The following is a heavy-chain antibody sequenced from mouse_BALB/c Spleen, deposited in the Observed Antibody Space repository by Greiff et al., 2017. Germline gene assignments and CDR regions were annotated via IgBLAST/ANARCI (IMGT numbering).Heavy chain of an antibody. J-gene: IGHJ2*01. Sequence: EVHLVESGGGLVQPGGSLKLSCAASGFTFSSYTMSWVRQTPEKRLEWVAYISNGGGSTYYPDTVKGRFTISRDNAKNTLYLQMSSLKSEDTAMYYCARQADYGPPFDYWGQGTTLTVSS. V-gene: IGHV5-12-2*01. CDR1: GFTFSSYT. CDR2: ISNGGGST. D-gene: IGHD1-1*02. CDR3: ARQADYGPPFDY.